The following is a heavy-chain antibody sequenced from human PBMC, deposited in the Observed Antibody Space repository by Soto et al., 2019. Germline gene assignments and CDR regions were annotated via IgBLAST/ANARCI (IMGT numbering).Heavy chain of an antibody. Sequence: QLQLQESGPGLVKPSETLSLTCTVSGGSISSSSYYWGWIRQPPGKGLEWIGSIYYSGSTYYNPSLKSRVTISVDTSKNQFSLKLSSVTAADTAVYYCARHEATVTTSPTYYFDYWGQGTLVTVSS. J-gene: IGHJ4*02. CDR1: GGSISSSSYY. CDR2: IYYSGST. D-gene: IGHD4-17*01. CDR3: ARHEATVTTSPTYYFDY. V-gene: IGHV4-39*01.